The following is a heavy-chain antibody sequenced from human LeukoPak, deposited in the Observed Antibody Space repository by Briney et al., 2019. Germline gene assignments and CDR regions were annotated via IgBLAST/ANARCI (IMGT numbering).Heavy chain of an antibody. CDR1: GFMFSSNW. CDR2: IKEDGTET. Sequence: QAGGSLRLSCAASGFMFSSNWMSWVRLAPGKGLEWVANIKEDGTETYYVDSVKGRFTISRDNAKNSLYLQINSLRVEDTAVYYCAKEGRSLQTYWGQGTLVTVSS. D-gene: IGHD5-24*01. J-gene: IGHJ4*02. CDR3: AKEGRSLQTY. V-gene: IGHV3-7*03.